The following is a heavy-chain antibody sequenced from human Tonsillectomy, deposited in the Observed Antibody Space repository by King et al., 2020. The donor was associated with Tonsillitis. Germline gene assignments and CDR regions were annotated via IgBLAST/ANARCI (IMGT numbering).Heavy chain of an antibody. V-gene: IGHV7-4-1*02. CDR1: GYTFTSYA. CDR2: INTNTGNP. D-gene: IGHD3-22*01. Sequence: VQLVESGSELKKPGASVKVSCKASGYTFTSYAMNWVRQAPGQGLEWMGWINTNTGNPTYAQGFTGRFVFSLDTSVSTAYLQISSLKAEDTAVYYCARSFGYYDSSDYYYYYYGMDVWGQGTTVTVSS. CDR3: ARSFGYYDSSDYYYYYYGMDV. J-gene: IGHJ6*02.